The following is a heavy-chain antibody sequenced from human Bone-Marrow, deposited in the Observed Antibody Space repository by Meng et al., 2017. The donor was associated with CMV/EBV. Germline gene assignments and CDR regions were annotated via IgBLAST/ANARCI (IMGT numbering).Heavy chain of an antibody. Sequence: SETLSLTCTVSGGSISSSSYYWGWIRQPPGKGLEWIGSIYYSGSTYYNPSLKSRVTISVDTSKNQFSLKLSSVTAADTAVYYCARLRWVLLGFDYWGQGTLVTVSS. V-gene: IGHV4-39*01. D-gene: IGHD1-26*01. CDR2: IYYSGST. J-gene: IGHJ4*02. CDR3: ARLRWVLLGFDY. CDR1: GGSISSSSYY.